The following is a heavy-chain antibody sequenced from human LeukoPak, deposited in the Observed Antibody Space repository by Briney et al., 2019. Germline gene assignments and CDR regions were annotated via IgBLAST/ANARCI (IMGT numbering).Heavy chain of an antibody. CDR2: INPNSGGT. CDR1: GYTFTGYY. V-gene: IGHV1-2*02. D-gene: IGHD1-26*01. CDR3: ARAPPYSGSYRFDY. Sequence: GASVKVSCKASGYTFTGYYMHWVRQAPGQGLEWMGWINPNSGGTNYAQKFQGRVTMTRDTSISTAYMEQSRLRSDDTAVYYCARAPPYSGSYRFDYRGQGTLVTVSS. J-gene: IGHJ4*02.